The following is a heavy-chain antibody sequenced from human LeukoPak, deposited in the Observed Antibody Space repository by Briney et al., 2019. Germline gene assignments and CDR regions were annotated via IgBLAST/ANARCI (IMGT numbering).Heavy chain of an antibody. V-gene: IGHV4-34*01. CDR2: INHSGST. Sequence: SETLSLTCAVYGGSFSGYYWSWIRQPPGKGLEWIGEINHSGSTNYNPSLKSRVTISVDTSKNQFSLKLSSVTAADTAVYYCASGLLWFGESVDYWGQGTLVTVSS. CDR3: ASGLLWFGESVDY. D-gene: IGHD3-10*01. J-gene: IGHJ4*02. CDR1: GGSFSGYY.